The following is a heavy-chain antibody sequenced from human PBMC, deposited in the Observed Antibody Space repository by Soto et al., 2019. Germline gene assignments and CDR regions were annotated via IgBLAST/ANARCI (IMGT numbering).Heavy chain of an antibody. CDR1: GYTFTNFG. CDR2: ISAYNGNT. V-gene: IGHV1-18*01. CDR3: ARGGTPIDY. D-gene: IGHD3-16*01. Sequence: QVQLVQSGAEVKKPGASVKVSCKASGYTFTNFGISWVRQAPGQGLEWMGWISAYNGNTNYAQNFQGRVTMTTDTPASTACMELRRLRSDDTAVYFGARGGTPIDYWGQGSLVTVSS. J-gene: IGHJ4*02.